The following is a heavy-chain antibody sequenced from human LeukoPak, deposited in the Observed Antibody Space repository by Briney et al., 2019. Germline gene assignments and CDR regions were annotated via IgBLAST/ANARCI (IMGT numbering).Heavy chain of an antibody. CDR2: IWYGGSNK. Sequence: GGSLRLSCAASGFTFSSYGMHWVRQAPGKGLEWVAVIWYGGSNKYYADSVKGRFTISRDNSKNTLYLQMNSLRAEDTAVYYCARSGGDGSKGYFDYWGQGTLVTVSS. V-gene: IGHV3-33*08. J-gene: IGHJ4*02. D-gene: IGHD2-21*02. CDR3: ARSGGDGSKGYFDY. CDR1: GFTFSSYG.